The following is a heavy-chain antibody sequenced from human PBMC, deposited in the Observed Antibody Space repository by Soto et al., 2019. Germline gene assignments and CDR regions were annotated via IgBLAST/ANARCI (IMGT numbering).Heavy chain of an antibody. CDR2: IIPIFGTT. J-gene: IGHJ6*02. CDR1: GGTFSSYT. CDR3: ARGALTTLAYYYGMDV. V-gene: IGHV1-69*13. Sequence: SVKVSCKASGGTFSSYTMSWVRQAPGQGLEWMGGIIPIFGTTTYAHKFQGRVTITADESTSTVYMELSSLRSEDTAVYYCARGALTTLAYYYGMDVWGQGTTVTVSS. D-gene: IGHD4-4*01.